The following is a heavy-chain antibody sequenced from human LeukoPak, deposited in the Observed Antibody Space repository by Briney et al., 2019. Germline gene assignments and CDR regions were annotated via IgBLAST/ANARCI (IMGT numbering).Heavy chain of an antibody. J-gene: IGHJ4*02. V-gene: IGHV4-59*01. CDR3: ARSNGDFDY. CDR2: IYYSGST. Sequence: SETLSLTCTVSGGSISDYYWTWIRQPPGKGLEWIGYIYYSGSTNYNPSLKSRVTISVDTSKNQFSLKLSSVTAADTAVYYCARSNGDFDYWGQGTLVTVSS. CDR1: GGSISDYY. D-gene: IGHD4-11*01.